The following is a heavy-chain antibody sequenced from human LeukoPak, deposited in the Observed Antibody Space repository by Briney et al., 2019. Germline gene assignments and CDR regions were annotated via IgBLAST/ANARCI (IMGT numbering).Heavy chain of an antibody. V-gene: IGHV4-34*01. Sequence: SETLSLTCAVYGGSFSGYYWSWIRQPPGKGLEWIGEINHSGSINYNPSLKSRVTISVDTSMNQSSLKLSSVTAADTAVYYCARGPTAVAGWKYFDLWGRGTLVTVSS. CDR1: GGSFSGYY. D-gene: IGHD6-19*01. CDR3: ARGPTAVAGWKYFDL. CDR2: INHSGSI. J-gene: IGHJ2*01.